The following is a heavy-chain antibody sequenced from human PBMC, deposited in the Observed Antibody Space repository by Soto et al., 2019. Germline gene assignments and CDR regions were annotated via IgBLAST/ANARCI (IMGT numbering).Heavy chain of an antibody. CDR3: AREDYYYDSSGYRYYYYGMDV. Sequence: SETLSLTCTVSGGSISSYYWSWIRQPPGKGLERIGYIYYSGSTNYNPSLKSRVTISVDTSKNQFSLKLSSVTAADTAVYYCAREDYYYDSSGYRYYYYGMDVWGQGTTVTVSS. CDR2: IYYSGST. D-gene: IGHD3-22*01. J-gene: IGHJ6*02. CDR1: GGSISSYY. V-gene: IGHV4-59*01.